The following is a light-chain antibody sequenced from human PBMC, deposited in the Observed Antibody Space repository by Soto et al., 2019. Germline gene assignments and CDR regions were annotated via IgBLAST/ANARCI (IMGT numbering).Light chain of an antibody. V-gene: IGLV2-14*03. CDR3: RSYTPTRSYV. CDR2: DVS. CDR1: SREGCRLTY. J-gene: IGLJ1*01. Sequence: SALTRPGSMSGSPGRSITISCTGTSREGCRLTYACGYQQHTAKAPIFLIYDVSTRPSGVSNRFSGSKSGNTASLTISGLQADDEADYYCRSYTPTRSYVFGTGTKVTVL.